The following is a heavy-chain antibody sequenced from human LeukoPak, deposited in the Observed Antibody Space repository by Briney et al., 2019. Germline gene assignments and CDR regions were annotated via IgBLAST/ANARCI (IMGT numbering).Heavy chain of an antibody. V-gene: IGHV3-21*01. CDR3: ASSWAYCGGDCHNEGGAFDI. J-gene: IGHJ3*02. CDR1: GLTVSSYN. D-gene: IGHD2-21*02. CDR2: ISSSSTYI. Sequence: GGSLRLSCAASGLTVSSYNMNWVRRAPGKGLEWVSSISSSSTYIYYADSVKGRFSISRDNAKKSLYLQMNSLRAEDTSVYYCASSWAYCGGDCHNEGGAFDIWGQGTMVTVSS.